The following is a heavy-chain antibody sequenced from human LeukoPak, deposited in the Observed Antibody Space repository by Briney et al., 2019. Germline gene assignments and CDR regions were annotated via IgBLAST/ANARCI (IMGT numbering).Heavy chain of an antibody. J-gene: IGHJ4*02. V-gene: IGHV4-59*01. Sequence: PSETLSLTCTVSGGSISSYYWSLIRQPPGKGLEWIGYIYYSGSTNYNPSLKSRVTISVDTSKNQFSLKLSSVTAADTAVYYCARATSSGWIFDYWGQGTLVTVSS. CDR2: IYYSGST. CDR3: ARATSSGWIFDY. CDR1: GGSISSYY. D-gene: IGHD6-19*01.